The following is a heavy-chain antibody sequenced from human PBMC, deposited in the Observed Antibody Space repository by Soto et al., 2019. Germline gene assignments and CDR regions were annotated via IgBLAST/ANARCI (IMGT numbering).Heavy chain of an antibody. CDR3: ARGRYGDY. CDR2: ISAHNGNT. V-gene: IGHV1-18*01. CDR1: GYGFTTYG. Sequence: QVHLVQSGAEVKKPGASVKVSCKGSGYGFTTYGITWVRQAPGQGLEWMAWISAHNGNTNYAQKVQGRVTVTRDTSTSTAYMVLRSLRDDDTAVYYCARGRYGDYWGQGALVTVSS. D-gene: IGHD1-1*01. J-gene: IGHJ4*02.